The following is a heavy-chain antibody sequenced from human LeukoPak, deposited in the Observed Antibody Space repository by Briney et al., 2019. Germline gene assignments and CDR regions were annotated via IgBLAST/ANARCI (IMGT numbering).Heavy chain of an antibody. CDR3: AKDFVAVAGGKVDC. Sequence: GGSLRLSCTTSGFTFSSYAMSWVRQAPGRGLQWVSGINAGDRSTYYAESVKGRFTISRDNSKNTLYLQMNSLRVEDTAVYYCAKDFVAVAGGKVDCWGQGTLVTVSS. CDR2: INAGDRST. V-gene: IGHV3-23*01. CDR1: GFTFSSYA. J-gene: IGHJ4*02. D-gene: IGHD6-19*01.